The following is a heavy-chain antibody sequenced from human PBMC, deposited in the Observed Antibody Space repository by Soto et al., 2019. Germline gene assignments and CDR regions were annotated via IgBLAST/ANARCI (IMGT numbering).Heavy chain of an antibody. CDR3: ARHFVAVVIKGWGY. J-gene: IGHJ4*02. D-gene: IGHD3-22*01. V-gene: IGHV4-39*01. CDR1: GGSIDRTNYY. Sequence: PSETLSLTCTVPGGSIDRTNYYWDWLRQPPGKGLEWIGTTYYNGNAYYNPSLKSRVTMSVDTSKNQFSLKLISVTAADTAVYYCARHFVAVVIKGWGYWGQGTLVTVS. CDR2: TYYNGNA.